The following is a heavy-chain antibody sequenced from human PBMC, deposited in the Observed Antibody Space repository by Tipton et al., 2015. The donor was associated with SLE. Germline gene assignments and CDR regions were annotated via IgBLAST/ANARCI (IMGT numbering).Heavy chain of an antibody. V-gene: IGHV3-11*04. CDR1: GFTFSDYY. CDR2: ISSGSTK. Sequence: SLRLSCAASGFTFSDYYMIWIRQAPGKGLEWVSYISSGSTKHYADSVKGRFTISRDNAKNSLYLQMNSLRAEDTAVYYCAKERRTDMYYFDYWGQGTLVSVSS. CDR3: AKERRTDMYYFDY. J-gene: IGHJ4*02.